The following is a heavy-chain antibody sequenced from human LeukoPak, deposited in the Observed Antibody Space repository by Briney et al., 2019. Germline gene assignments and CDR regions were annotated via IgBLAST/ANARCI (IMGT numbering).Heavy chain of an antibody. CDR3: ARVISSAWRQNDL. V-gene: IGHV4-38-2*02. D-gene: IGHD3-22*01. CDR1: GQSIRSGYY. J-gene: IGHJ5*02. Sequence: SETLSLTCNVSGQSIRSGYYWGWIRQSPGKGLEWIGSIYQTGTTYYNPSLKSRVSMSIDKPKNQFSLNLNSVTAADTAVYYCARVISSAWRQNDLWGQGTLVTVSS. CDR2: IYQTGTT.